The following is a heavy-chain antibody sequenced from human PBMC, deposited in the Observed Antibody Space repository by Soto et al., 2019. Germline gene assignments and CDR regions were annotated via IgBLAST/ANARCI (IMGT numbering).Heavy chain of an antibody. J-gene: IGHJ4*02. CDR2: IKQDGSEK. V-gene: IGHV3-7*05. Sequence: GGSLRLSCAASGFTFSSYWMSWVRQAPGKGLEWVANIKQDGSEKYYVDSVKGRFTISRDNAKNSLYLQMNSLRAEDTAVYYCARTDYGDYAFGSFWNYWGQGTLVTVSS. CDR3: ARTDYGDYAFGSFWNY. D-gene: IGHD4-17*01. CDR1: GFTFSSYW.